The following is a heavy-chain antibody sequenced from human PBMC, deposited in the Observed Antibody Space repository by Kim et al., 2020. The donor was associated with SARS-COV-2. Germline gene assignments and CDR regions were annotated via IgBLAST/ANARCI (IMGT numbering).Heavy chain of an antibody. CDR3: ARGADCSSTSCSFSY. D-gene: IGHD2-2*01. J-gene: IGHJ4*02. V-gene: IGHV3-11*05. Sequence: DPVKGRFTISRDNAKNSLYLQMNSLGAEDTAVYYCARGADCSSTSCSFSYWGQGTLVTVSS.